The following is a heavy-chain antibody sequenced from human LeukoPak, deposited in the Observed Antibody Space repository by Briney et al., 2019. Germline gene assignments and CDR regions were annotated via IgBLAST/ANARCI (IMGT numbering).Heavy chain of an antibody. CDR3: ARDRTDILTGYQNYYYYYMDV. Sequence: GGSLRLSCAASGLTFSTYAMTWVRQAPGKGLEWVSAFSATDGSTQYADSVKGRFTISRDSTTNTLFLQMNSLRAEDTAVYYCARDRTDILTGYQNYYYYYMDVWGKGTTVTVSS. D-gene: IGHD3-9*01. CDR2: FSATDGST. CDR1: GLTFSTYA. J-gene: IGHJ6*03. V-gene: IGHV3-23*01.